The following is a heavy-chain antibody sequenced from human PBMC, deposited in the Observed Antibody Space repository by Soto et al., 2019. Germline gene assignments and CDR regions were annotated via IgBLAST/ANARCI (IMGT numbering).Heavy chain of an antibody. V-gene: IGHV3-48*02. CDR3: ARKGVAFDY. CDR1: GFTFSSYS. Sequence: EVQLVQSGGGLVQPGGSLRLSCAASGFTFSSYSMNWVRQAPGKGLEWISYISTTSSSIYYADSVKGRFTISRDNAKNSLFLQMNRLRDEDTAVYYCARKGVAFDYWGQGALVTVSS. CDR2: ISTTSSSI. D-gene: IGHD3-3*01. J-gene: IGHJ4*02.